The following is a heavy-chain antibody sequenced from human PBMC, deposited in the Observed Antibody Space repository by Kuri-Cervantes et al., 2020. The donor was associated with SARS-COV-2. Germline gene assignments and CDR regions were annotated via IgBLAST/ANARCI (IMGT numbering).Heavy chain of an antibody. J-gene: IGHJ3*02. V-gene: IGHV3-30*01. D-gene: IGHD6-19*01. CDR2: ISYDGSNK. Sequence: GESLKISCAASGFTFSSYAMHWVRQAPGKGLEWVAVISYDGSNKYYADSVKGRFTISRDNSKNTLYLQMNSLRAEDTAVYYCARDLSGRAVAGAGAFDIWGQGTMVTVSS. CDR3: ARDLSGRAVAGAGAFDI. CDR1: GFTFSSYA.